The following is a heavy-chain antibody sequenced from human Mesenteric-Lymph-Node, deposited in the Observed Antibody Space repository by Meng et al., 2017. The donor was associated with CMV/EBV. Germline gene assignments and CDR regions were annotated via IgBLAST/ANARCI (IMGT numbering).Heavy chain of an antibody. CDR1: YTFTSYA. CDR2: INAGNGNT. Sequence: YTFTSYAMHWVSQAPGQRLEWMGWINAGNGNTKYSQKFQGRVTITRDTSASTAYMELSSLRSEDTAVYYCARLYYYGSGSYYNVFDYWGQGTLVTVSS. CDR3: ARLYYYGSGSYYNVFDY. J-gene: IGHJ4*02. D-gene: IGHD3-10*01. V-gene: IGHV1-3*01.